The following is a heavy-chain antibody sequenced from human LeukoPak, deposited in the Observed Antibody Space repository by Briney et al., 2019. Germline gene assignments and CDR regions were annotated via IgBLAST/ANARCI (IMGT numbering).Heavy chain of an antibody. V-gene: IGHV3-23*01. CDR2: ISGSSGLT. D-gene: IGHD2/OR15-2a*01. CDR3: ARGDYFDDSASPVDY. CDR1: GFTFSNFA. Sequence: GGSLRLSCAASGFTFSNFAMSWVRQAPGRGLEWVSAISGSSGLTYYADSVKGRFTISRDNSKNTLFLQMNSLRAEDTAVYYCARGDYFDDSASPVDYWGQGTLVTVSS. J-gene: IGHJ4*02.